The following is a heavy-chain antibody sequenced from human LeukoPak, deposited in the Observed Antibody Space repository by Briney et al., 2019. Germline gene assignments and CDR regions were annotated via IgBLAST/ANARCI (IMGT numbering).Heavy chain of an antibody. CDR2: IILILGIA. V-gene: IGHV1-69*04. Sequence: PVKVSCKASGGTFSSYAISWVRQAPGQGLEWMGRIILILGIANYAQKFQGRVTITADKSTSTAYMELSSLRSEDTAVFYCARGHAGGNYRNFYMDVWGKGTTVTVSS. D-gene: IGHD1-26*01. J-gene: IGHJ6*03. CDR1: GGTFSSYA. CDR3: ARGHAGGNYRNFYMDV.